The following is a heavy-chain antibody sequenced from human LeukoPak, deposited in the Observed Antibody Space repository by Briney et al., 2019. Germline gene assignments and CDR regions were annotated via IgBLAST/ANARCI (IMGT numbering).Heavy chain of an antibody. CDR2: IYYSGST. CDR3: ARGRWYITMVRGVITNLYFDY. D-gene: IGHD3-10*01. CDR1: GGSISNYY. Sequence: SETLSLTCTVSGGSISNYYWSWIRQPPGKGLEWIGYIYYSGSTRYNPSLKSRFTISVDTSKNQFSLKVSSVTAAETAVYYCARGRWYITMVRGVITNLYFDYWGQGTLVTVSS. V-gene: IGHV4-59*01. J-gene: IGHJ4*02.